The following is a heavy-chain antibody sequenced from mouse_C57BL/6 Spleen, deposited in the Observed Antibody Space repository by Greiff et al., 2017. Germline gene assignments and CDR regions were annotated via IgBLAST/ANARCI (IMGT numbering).Heavy chain of an antibody. D-gene: IGHD2-4*01. CDR2: IWTGGGT. V-gene: IGHV2-9-1*01. CDR3: AREGRKYDYDEGYYFDY. Sequence: QVQLQQSGPGLVAPSQSLSITCTVSGFSLTSYAISWVRQPPGKGLEWLGVIWTGGGTNYNSALKSRLSISKDNSKSQVFLKMNSLQTDDTARYYCAREGRKYDYDEGYYFDYWGQGTTLTVSS. CDR1: GFSLTSYA. J-gene: IGHJ2*01.